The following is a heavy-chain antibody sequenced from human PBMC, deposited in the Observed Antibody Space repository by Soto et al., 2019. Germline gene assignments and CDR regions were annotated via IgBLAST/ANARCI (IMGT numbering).Heavy chain of an antibody. V-gene: IGHV3-15*01. CDR2: TKSKTDGGTT. CDR3: TTAEGALSDY. D-gene: IGHD1-26*01. J-gene: IGHJ4*02. Sequence: PGGSLRLSCAASGFTFSNAWMSWVRQAPGKGLEWVGRTKSKTDGGTTDYAAPVKGRFTISRDDSKNTLYLQMNSLKTEDTAVYYCTTAEGALSDYWGQGTLVTVSS. CDR1: GFTFSNAW.